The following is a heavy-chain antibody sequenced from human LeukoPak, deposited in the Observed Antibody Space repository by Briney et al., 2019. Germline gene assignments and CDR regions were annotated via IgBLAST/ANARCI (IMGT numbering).Heavy chain of an antibody. V-gene: IGHV1-46*01. Sequence: ASVKVSCKASGYTFTSYYMHWVRQAPGQGLAWMGIINPSGGSTSYAQKFQGSVTMTRNTSISTAYMELSSLRSEDTAVYSCARLKHSVVPAAILFDPWGQGTLVTVSS. CDR3: ARLKHSVVPAAILFDP. J-gene: IGHJ5*02. D-gene: IGHD2-2*02. CDR1: GYTFTSYY. CDR2: INPSGGST.